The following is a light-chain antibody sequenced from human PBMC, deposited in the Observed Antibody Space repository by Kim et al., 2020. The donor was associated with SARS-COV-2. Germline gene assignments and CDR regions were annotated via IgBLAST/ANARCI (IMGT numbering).Light chain of an antibody. CDR2: GAS. J-gene: IGKJ1*01. CDR1: QGSSTH. Sequence: ASVGDRVTITGRASQGSSTHLAWFQQKPGKVPKRLIYGASSLQSGVPSRFSGSGSGTEFTLTISSLQPEDFASYYCLQHYNYPWTFGQGTKVDIK. CDR3: LQHYNYPWT. V-gene: IGKV1-17*03.